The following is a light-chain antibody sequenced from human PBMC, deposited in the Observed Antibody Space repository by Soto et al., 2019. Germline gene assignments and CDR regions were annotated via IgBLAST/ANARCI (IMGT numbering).Light chain of an antibody. J-gene: IGLJ3*02. V-gene: IGLV1-44*01. CDR1: SSNIGRHS. CDR3: ASWDGSLNGPGV. Sequence: QSVLIQPPSASGTPGQRVTISCSGSSSNIGRHSVTWYQQLPGAAPKLLIYTNDQRPSGVPDRFSGSKSGTSASLAISGLQSEDEGDYYCASWDGSLNGPGVFGGGTKLTV. CDR2: TND.